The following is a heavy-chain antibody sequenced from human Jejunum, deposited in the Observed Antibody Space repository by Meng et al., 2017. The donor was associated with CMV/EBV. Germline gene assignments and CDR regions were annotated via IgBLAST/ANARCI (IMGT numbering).Heavy chain of an antibody. Sequence: SGFTFSSYGMHWVRQAPGKGLEWVAFIRYDGTNKYYADSVKGRLTISRDNSKNTLYLQMNSLRAEDTAVYYCAKDDCTSTSCYFDYWGQGTLVTDSS. V-gene: IGHV3-30*02. CDR2: IRYDGTNK. D-gene: IGHD2-2*01. CDR3: AKDDCTSTSCYFDY. CDR1: GFTFSSYG. J-gene: IGHJ4*02.